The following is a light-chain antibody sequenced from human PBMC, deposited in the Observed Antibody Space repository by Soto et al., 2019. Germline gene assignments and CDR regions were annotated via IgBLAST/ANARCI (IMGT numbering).Light chain of an antibody. CDR2: DVS. Sequence: QSALTQPASVSGSPGQSITISCTGTNSDVGRYNFVSWYQHQPGKAPKLMIYDVSNRPSGVSNRFSGSKSGNTASLTISGLQAEDEADYYCNSYTNNTTPVFGTGTKLTVL. V-gene: IGLV2-14*03. CDR3: NSYTNNTTPV. J-gene: IGLJ1*01. CDR1: NSDVGRYNF.